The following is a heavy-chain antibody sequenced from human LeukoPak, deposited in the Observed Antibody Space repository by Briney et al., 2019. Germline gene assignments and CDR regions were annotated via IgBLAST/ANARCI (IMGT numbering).Heavy chain of an antibody. D-gene: IGHD3-10*01. V-gene: IGHV4-4*07. Sequence: SETLSLTCTVSGGSISSYYWSWIRQPAGKGLEWIGRIYTSGSTNYNPSLKSRVTISVETSKNQFSLKLKSVTAADTAVYYCARGGYYGSGNDFRFDPWGQGTLVTVSS. CDR2: IYTSGST. CDR3: ARGGYYGSGNDFRFDP. CDR1: GGSISSYY. J-gene: IGHJ5*02.